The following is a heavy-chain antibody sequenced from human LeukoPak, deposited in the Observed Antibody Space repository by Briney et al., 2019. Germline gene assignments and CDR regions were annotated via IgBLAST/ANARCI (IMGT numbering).Heavy chain of an antibody. CDR2: ISYDGSNK. CDR1: GFTFSSYG. D-gene: IGHD5-18*01. J-gene: IGHJ4*02. V-gene: IGHV3-30*18. Sequence: GGSLRLSCAASGFTFSSYGMHWVRQAPGKGLEWVAVISYDGSNKYYADSVKGRFTISRDNSKNTLYQQMNSLRAEDTAVYYCAKDYSYGYVSDYWGQGTLVTVSS. CDR3: AKDYSYGYVSDY.